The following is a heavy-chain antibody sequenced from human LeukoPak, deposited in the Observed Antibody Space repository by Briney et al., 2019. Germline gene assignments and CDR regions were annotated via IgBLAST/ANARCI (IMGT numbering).Heavy chain of an antibody. V-gene: IGHV3-7*03. J-gene: IGHJ4*02. CDR1: GFTFKIYW. D-gene: IGHD5-18*01. CDR3: ARDVRGYRRPLHY. CDR2: MKGDGSEI. Sequence: GGSLRLSCVASGFTFKIYWMMWARQAPGKGLEWVANMKGDGSEIHYADSVKGRFTISRDNSKNTLYLQMNRLRADDTAIYYCARDVRGYRRPLHYWGQGTLVTVSS.